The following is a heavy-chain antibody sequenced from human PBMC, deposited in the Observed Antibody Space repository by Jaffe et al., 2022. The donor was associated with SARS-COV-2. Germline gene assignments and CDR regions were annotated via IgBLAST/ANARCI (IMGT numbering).Heavy chain of an antibody. J-gene: IGHJ6*03. CDR3: ANHRWEPAHYMYMGV. D-gene: IGHD1-26*01. CDR1: GFSFSSYGKT. CDR2: ITGSGDFT. Sequence: QLVESGGGLVQPGGSLRLSCAASGFSFSSYGKTMSWVRQAPGKGLEWVSSITGSGDFTYYADSVTGRFSISRDNSQNTLYLQMNSLRGEDTAIYYCANHRWEPAHYMYMGVWGQGTTVTVSS. V-gene: IGHV3-23*04.